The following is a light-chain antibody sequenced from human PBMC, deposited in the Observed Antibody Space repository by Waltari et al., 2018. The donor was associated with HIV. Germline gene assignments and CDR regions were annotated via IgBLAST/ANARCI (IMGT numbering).Light chain of an antibody. Sequence: SYVLTQTPSVSVAPGQTATITCGGNYIGAKTVQWYQQKSGQAPVLLIDAAFDRPSRIPERFSASNSGNTATLTISRGGAGDEADYYCQVWDSTSDQRIFGGGTKLTVL. J-gene: IGLJ2*01. CDR2: AAF. CDR1: YIGAKT. CDR3: QVWDSTSDQRI. V-gene: IGLV3-21*02.